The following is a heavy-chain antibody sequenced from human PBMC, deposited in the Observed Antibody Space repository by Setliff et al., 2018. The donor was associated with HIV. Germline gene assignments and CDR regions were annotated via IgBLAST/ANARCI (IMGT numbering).Heavy chain of an antibody. V-gene: IGHV4-59*08. CDR3: ARQGRPGDFDS. D-gene: IGHD7-27*01. J-gene: IGHJ4*02. CDR1: GGSFSGYY. CDR2: IYYSGTT. Sequence: PSETLSLTCAVYGGSFSGYYWSWIRQSPGKGLEWIGYIYYSGTTNYNPSLKSRVTISGDTSKKQFSLKLRAVTAADSAVYYCARQGRPGDFDSWGQGTLVTVSS.